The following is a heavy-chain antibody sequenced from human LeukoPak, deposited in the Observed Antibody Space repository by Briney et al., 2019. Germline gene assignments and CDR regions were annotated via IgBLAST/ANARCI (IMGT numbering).Heavy chain of an antibody. CDR1: GFTFTTHW. Sequence: GGSLRLSCVASGFTFTTHWMSWVRQAPGKELEWVANIHQDGSDKYYVDSVKGRFTISRDNAKNSLYLQMNSLRAEDTAVYFCARYGGSYLDYWGQGTLVTVSS. J-gene: IGHJ4*02. V-gene: IGHV3-7*01. CDR2: IHQDGSDK. D-gene: IGHD1-26*01. CDR3: ARYGGSYLDY.